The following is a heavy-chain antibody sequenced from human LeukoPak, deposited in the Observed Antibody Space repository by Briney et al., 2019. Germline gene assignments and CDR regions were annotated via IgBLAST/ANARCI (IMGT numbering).Heavy chain of an antibody. D-gene: IGHD6-19*01. CDR3: AKSSRGSVSRSFDY. J-gene: IGHJ4*02. V-gene: IGHV3-23*01. CDR1: GFTFSSYA. Sequence: GGSVRLSCAASGFTFSSYAMSWVRQAPGKGLEWVSAISGSGGSTYYADSVKGRFTISRDNSKNTLYLQMNSLRAEDTAVYYCAKSSRGSVSRSFDYWGQGTLVTVSS. CDR2: ISGSGGST.